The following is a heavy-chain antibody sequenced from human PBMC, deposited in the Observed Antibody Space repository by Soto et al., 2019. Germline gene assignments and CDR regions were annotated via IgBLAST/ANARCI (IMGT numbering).Heavy chain of an antibody. CDR1: GGSITSFY. V-gene: IGHV4-59*01. Sequence: PSETLSLTCTVSGGSITSFYWSWIRQTPGKGLEWIGHISYTGSTNYNPSLKSRVTIAVDTSKNQFSLNLTSVTAADTAVYYCAREGNGWYYSDYWGQGALVTV. J-gene: IGHJ4*02. D-gene: IGHD6-19*01. CDR2: ISYTGST. CDR3: AREGNGWYYSDY.